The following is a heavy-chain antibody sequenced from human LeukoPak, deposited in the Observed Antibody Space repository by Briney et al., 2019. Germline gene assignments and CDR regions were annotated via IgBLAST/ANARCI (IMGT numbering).Heavy chain of an antibody. V-gene: IGHV4-4*02. J-gene: IGHJ5*02. CDR2: IYHSGST. D-gene: IGHD2-2*01. Sequence: PSGTLSLTCAVSGGSISSSNWWSWVRQPPGKGLEWIGEIYHSGSTNYNPSLKSRVTISVDKSKNQFSLKLSSVTAADTAVYYCARGIVVVPASNWFDPWSQGTLVTVSS. CDR1: GGSISSSNW. CDR3: ARGIVVVPASNWFDP.